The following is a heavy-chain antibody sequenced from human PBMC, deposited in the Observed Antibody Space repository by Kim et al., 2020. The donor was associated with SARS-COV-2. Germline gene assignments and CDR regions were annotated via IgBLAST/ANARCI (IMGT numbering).Heavy chain of an antibody. V-gene: IGHV6-1*01. CDR2: TYYRSKWSN. J-gene: IGHJ1*01. CDR3: AREGRSGCDLP. Sequence: SQTLSLTCAISGDSVSSNSAACNWVRQSPSRGLEWLGRTYYRSKWSNDYAVSVKSRITNNPDTAKNLFYLQLNSVTPEDTAVYYCAREGRSGCDLPWGQGALGTVSS. D-gene: IGHD6-19*01. CDR1: GDSVSSNSAA.